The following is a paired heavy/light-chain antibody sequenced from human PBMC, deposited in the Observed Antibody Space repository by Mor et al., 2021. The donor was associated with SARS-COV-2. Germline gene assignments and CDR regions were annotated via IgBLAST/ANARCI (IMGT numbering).Light chain of an antibody. CDR2: QDT. J-gene: IGLJ3*02. V-gene: IGLV3-1*01. CDR3: QTWDSSTGV. CDR1: KLGDKY. Sequence: SYELTQPPSVSVSPGQTASITCSGDKLGDKYACWYQQKPGQSPVLVIYQDTKRPSGIPERFSGSNSGNTATLTISGTQAMDEADYYCQTWDSSTGVFGGGTKLTVL.
Heavy chain of an antibody. CDR1: GFSLSTSAMC. CDR3: ARIRRMTARRDSYFYYGMDV. V-gene: IGHV2-70*01. J-gene: IGHJ6*02. D-gene: IGHD6-6*01. CDR2: IDWDDDK. Sequence: QVTLRESGPALVRPTQTLTLTCTFSGFSLSTSAMCVSWIRQPPGRALEWLALIDWDDDKYYSTSLKTRLTISKDTSKNQVVLTMTNMDPVDTATYFCARIRRMTARRDSYFYYGMDVWGQGTTVTVSS.